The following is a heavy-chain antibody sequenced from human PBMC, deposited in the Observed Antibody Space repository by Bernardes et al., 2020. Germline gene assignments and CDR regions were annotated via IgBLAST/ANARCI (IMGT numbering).Heavy chain of an antibody. D-gene: IGHD2-15*01. J-gene: IGHJ4*02. CDR3: AKDRDIVVVVAADLDY. Sequence: GGSLRLSCAASGFTFSSYGMHWVRQAPGKGLEWVAVISYDGSNKYYADSVKGRFTISRDNSKNTLYLQMNGLRAEDTAVYYCAKDRDIVVVVAADLDYWGQGTLVTVSS. V-gene: IGHV3-30*18. CDR2: ISYDGSNK. CDR1: GFTFSSYG.